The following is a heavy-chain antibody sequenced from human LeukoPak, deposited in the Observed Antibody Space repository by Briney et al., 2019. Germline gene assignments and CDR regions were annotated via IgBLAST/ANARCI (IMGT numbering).Heavy chain of an antibody. CDR2: IWYDGSEK. D-gene: IGHD1-14*01. J-gene: IGHJ6*02. CDR3: ARGTGNYFYIMDV. CDR1: GFTFSSSG. Sequence: GESLRLSCAASGFTFSSSGMHWVRQAPGKGLEWVAIIWYDGSEKNYADSVKGRFTISRDNSKNTLYLQMNSLRAEDTAVYYCARGTGNYFYIMDVWGQGTTVTVSS. V-gene: IGHV3-33*01.